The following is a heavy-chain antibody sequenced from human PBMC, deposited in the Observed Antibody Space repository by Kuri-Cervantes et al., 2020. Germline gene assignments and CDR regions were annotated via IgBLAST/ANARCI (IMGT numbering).Heavy chain of an antibody. Sequence: GESLKISCAASGFTFDDYAMHWVRQAPGKGLEWVSVIYSGGITYYADSVKGRFTISRDNSKNTLYLQMNSLRAEDTAVYYCARGGFFDYWGQGTLVTVSS. J-gene: IGHJ4*02. V-gene: IGHV3-53*01. CDR3: ARGGFFDY. CDR2: IYSGGIT. D-gene: IGHD3-16*01. CDR1: GFTFDDYA.